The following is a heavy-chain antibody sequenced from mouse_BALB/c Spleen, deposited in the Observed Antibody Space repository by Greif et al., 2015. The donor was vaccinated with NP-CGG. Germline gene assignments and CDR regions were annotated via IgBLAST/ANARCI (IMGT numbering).Heavy chain of an antibody. V-gene: IGHV1-84*02. J-gene: IGHJ4*01. Sequence: QVQLQQPGPELVKPGASVKISCKASGYTFTDYYINWLKQKPGQGLEWIGWIYPGSGNTKYNEKFKGKATLTVDTSSSTAYMQLSSLTSEDTAVYSCARSIYYGNPYYAMDYWGQGTSVTVSS. CDR2: IYPGSGNT. D-gene: IGHD2-1*01. CDR1: GYTFTDYY. CDR3: ARSIYYGNPYYAMDY.